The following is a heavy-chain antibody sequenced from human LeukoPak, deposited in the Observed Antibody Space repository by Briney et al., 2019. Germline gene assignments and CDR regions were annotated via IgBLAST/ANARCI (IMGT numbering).Heavy chain of an antibody. Sequence: GGSLRLTCAASGFTFSSYAMSWVRQAPGKGLEWVSAISGSGGSTYYADSVKGRFTISRDNSKNTLYLQMNSLRAEDTAVYYCAKLISRSGTTAFFDYWGQGTLVTVSS. V-gene: IGHV3-23*01. D-gene: IGHD1-7*01. CDR3: AKLISRSGTTAFFDY. J-gene: IGHJ4*02. CDR1: GFTFSSYA. CDR2: ISGSGGST.